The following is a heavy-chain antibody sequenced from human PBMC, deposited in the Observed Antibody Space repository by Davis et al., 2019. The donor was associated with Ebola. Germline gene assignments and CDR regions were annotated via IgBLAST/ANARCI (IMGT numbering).Heavy chain of an antibody. CDR3: APAAYSSSWYSY. D-gene: IGHD6-13*01. Sequence: GESLKISCAASGFTFSSYAMSWVRQAPGKGLEWVSAISGSGGSTYYADSVKGRFTISRDNSKNTLYLQMNSLRAEDTAVYYCAPAAYSSSWYSYWGQGTLVTVSS. V-gene: IGHV3-23*01. CDR1: GFTFSSYA. J-gene: IGHJ4*02. CDR2: ISGSGGST.